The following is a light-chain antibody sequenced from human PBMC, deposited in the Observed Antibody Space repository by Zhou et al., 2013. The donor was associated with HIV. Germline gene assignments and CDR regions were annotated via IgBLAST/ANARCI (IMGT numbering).Light chain of an antibody. J-gene: IGKJ1*01. V-gene: IGKV3-11*01. CDR3: QQANSFPWT. Sequence: EIVMTQSPATLSLSPGERATLFCRASQNVPYLAWYQQKPGQAPRLLIYDASNRATGIPARFSGSGSGTDFTLTISSLQAEDFATYYCQQANSFPWTFGQGTKVEIK. CDR1: QNVPY. CDR2: DAS.